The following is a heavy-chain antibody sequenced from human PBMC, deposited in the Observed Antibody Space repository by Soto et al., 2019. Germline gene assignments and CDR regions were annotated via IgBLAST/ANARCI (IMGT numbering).Heavy chain of an antibody. CDR3: ARDSASGGYDFWSGYYTGISPAYYYGMDV. CDR1: GFTFSSYA. J-gene: IGHJ6*02. D-gene: IGHD3-3*01. Sequence: GGSLRLSCAASGFTFSSYAMHWVRQAPSKGLEWVAVLSYEGSNKYYADSVKGRFTISRDNSKNTLYLQMNSLRAEDTAVYYCARDSASGGYDFWSGYYTGISPAYYYGMDVWGQGTTVTVSS. V-gene: IGHV3-30-3*01. CDR2: LSYEGSNK.